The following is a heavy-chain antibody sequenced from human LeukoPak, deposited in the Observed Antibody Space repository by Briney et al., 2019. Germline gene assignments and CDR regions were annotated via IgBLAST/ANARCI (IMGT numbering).Heavy chain of an antibody. J-gene: IGHJ6*02. CDR1: GFTFSSYG. Sequence: GGSLRLSCAASGFTFSSYGMHWVRQAPGKGLEWVAVIWYDGSNKYYADSVKGRFTISRDNSKNTLYLQMNSLRAEDTAVYYCAKDVADSGYHFYGMDVWGQGTTVTVSS. V-gene: IGHV3-30*02. CDR3: AKDVADSGYHFYGMDV. D-gene: IGHD1-26*01. CDR2: IWYDGSNK.